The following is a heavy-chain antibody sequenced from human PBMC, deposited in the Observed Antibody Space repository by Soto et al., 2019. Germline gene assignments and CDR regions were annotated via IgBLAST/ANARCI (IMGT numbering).Heavy chain of an antibody. CDR3: AKDPRFYGMDV. J-gene: IGHJ6*02. CDR1: GASVSSDSYS. V-gene: IGHV4-61*01. CDR2: FYFTGST. Sequence: SETLSLTCTVSGASVSSDSYSWAWIRQPPGKGLEWIGCFYFTGSTKTNPSLQSRVSISVDESKNQMSLKLNSVTAADTAVYYCAKDPRFYGMDVWGQGTTVTVSS.